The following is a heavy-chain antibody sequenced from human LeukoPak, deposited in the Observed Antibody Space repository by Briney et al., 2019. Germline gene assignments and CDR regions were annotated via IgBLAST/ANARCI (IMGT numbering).Heavy chain of an antibody. V-gene: IGHV4-30-4*01. CDR1: GGSISCGDYY. D-gene: IGHD2-2*01. Sequence: SETLSLTCTVSGGSISCGDYYWSWIRQPPGKALEWIGYIYYSGSSYYNPSLKSRLTISVDTSKNQFSLKLSSVTSADTAVYYCARESVVIPAASDYWGQGTLVTVSS. CDR3: ARESVVIPAASDY. J-gene: IGHJ4*02. CDR2: IYYSGSS.